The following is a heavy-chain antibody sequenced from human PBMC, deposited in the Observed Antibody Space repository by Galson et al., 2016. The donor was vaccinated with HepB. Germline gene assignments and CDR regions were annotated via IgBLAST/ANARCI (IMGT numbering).Heavy chain of an antibody. D-gene: IGHD4-17*01. V-gene: IGHV5-51*01. J-gene: IGHJ5*02. CDR1: GYSFTSYW. Sequence: QSGAEVKKPGESLKISCQGFGYSFTSYWIGWVRQMPGKGLEWMGIIYHGDSETRYSLSFQGQVNMSVDKSMNTAYLQWSSLKASDTAIDYGARAGDYVGNTLDPWGQGTLVTVSS. CDR3: ARAGDYVGNTLDP. CDR2: IYHGDSET.